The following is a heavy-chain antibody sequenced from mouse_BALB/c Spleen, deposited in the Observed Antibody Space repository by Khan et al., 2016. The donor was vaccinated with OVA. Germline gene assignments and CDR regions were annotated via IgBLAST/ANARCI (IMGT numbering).Heavy chain of an antibody. CDR3: ARGGSSGPAWFTY. CDR2: IRYDGDS. CDR1: GYSITSGYF. Sequence: EVKLLESGPGLVKPSQSLSLTCSVTGYSITSGYFWNWIRQFPGNILEWMGYIRYDGDSNYNPSLKNRISITRDTSKNRFFLKLNSVTPEDTATYYCARGGSSGPAWFTYWGQGTLVTVSA. V-gene: IGHV3-6*02. J-gene: IGHJ3*01. D-gene: IGHD3-1*01.